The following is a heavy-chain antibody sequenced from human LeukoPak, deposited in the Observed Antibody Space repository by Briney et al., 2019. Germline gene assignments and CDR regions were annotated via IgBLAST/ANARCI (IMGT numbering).Heavy chain of an antibody. Sequence: SETLSLTCTVSGGSISSGGYYWSWIRQPPGKGLEWIGEINHSGSTNYNPSLKSRVTISVDTSKNQFSLKLSSVTAADTAVYYCARLGRGVFGVVTGKAPMDVWGKGTTVTVSS. CDR2: INHSGST. CDR3: ARLGRGVFGVVTGKAPMDV. CDR1: GGSISSGGYY. J-gene: IGHJ6*03. D-gene: IGHD3-3*01. V-gene: IGHV4-39*07.